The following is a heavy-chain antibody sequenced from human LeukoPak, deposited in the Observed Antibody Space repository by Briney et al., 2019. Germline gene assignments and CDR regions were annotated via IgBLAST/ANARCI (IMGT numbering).Heavy chain of an antibody. CDR1: GGSISNYY. J-gene: IGHJ4*02. V-gene: IGHV4-59*01. CDR3: ARDRVWFGEPLAFFDY. CDR2: IYYSGST. D-gene: IGHD3-10*01. Sequence: PSETLSLTCTVSGGSISNYYWSWIRPPPGKGLKWIGYIYYSGSTNYNPSLKSRVTISVDTSKNQFSLKLSSVTAAGTAVYYCARDRVWFGEPLAFFDYWGQGTLVTVSS.